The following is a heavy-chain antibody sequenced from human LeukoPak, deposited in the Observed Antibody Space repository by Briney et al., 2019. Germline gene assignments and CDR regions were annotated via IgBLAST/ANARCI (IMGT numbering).Heavy chain of an antibody. CDR3: ARTNSGYDFIPDY. Sequence: GSVKVSCKASGYTFTGYYMHWVRQAPGQGLVWMGWIHPNSGGTNYAQKFQGRVTMTRDTSLSTAYMELSRLRSDDTAVYYCARTNSGYDFIPDYWGQGTLVTVSS. CDR1: GYTFTGYY. CDR2: IHPNSGGT. V-gene: IGHV1-2*02. D-gene: IGHD5-12*01. J-gene: IGHJ4*02.